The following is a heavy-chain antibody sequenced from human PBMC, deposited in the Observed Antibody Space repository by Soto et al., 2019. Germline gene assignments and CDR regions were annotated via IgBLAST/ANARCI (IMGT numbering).Heavy chain of an antibody. V-gene: IGHV3-30*18. CDR1: GFTFCSYG. J-gene: IGHJ4*02. CDR3: AKDLIAVAGTMDY. D-gene: IGHD6-19*01. CDR2: ISYDGSNK. Sequence: QVQLVESGGGVVQPGRSLRRSCAASGFTFCSYGMHWVRQAPGKGLEWVAVISYDGSNKYYADSVKGRFTISRDNSKNTLYLQMNSLRAEDTAVYYCAKDLIAVAGTMDYWGQGTLVTVSS.